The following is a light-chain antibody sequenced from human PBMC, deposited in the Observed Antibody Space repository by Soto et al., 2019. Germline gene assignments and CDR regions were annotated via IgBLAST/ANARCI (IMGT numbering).Light chain of an antibody. CDR1: QSISRY. CDR2: TAS. V-gene: IGKV1-39*01. J-gene: IGKJ5*01. CDR3: QKSYSTPTT. Sequence: DIHTTSSPSSLSASVVDIVTITCLASQSISRYLNWYQQTSGKAPKLLIYTASSLQSGVPSRFSGIGSGTDFTLTITSLQPEDFATYLCQKSYSTPTTCSQGKRLAIK.